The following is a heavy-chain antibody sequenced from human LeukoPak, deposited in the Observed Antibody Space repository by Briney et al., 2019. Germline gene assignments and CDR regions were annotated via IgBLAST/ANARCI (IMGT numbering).Heavy chain of an antibody. CDR2: ISYDGSNK. CDR3: AKDRWSEGAGYFDY. J-gene: IGHJ4*02. V-gene: IGHV3-30*18. Sequence: GGSLRLSCAASGFTSSSYGMHWVRQAPGKGLEWVAVISYDGSNKYYADSVKGRFTISRDNSKNTLYLQMNSLRAEDTAVYYCAKDRWSEGAGYFDYWGQGTLVTVSS. D-gene: IGHD2-8*01. CDR1: GFTSSSYG.